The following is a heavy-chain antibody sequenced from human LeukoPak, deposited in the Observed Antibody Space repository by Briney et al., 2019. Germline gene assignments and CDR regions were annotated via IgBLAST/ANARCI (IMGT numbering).Heavy chain of an antibody. D-gene: IGHD6-19*01. CDR1: GFTFSSYW. CDR3: AVCHWHSSGCRNDY. CDR2: IKQDGSEK. Sequence: GGSLRLSCAASGFTFSSYWMSWVRQAPGKGLEWVANIKQDGSEKYYVDSVKGRFTISRDNAKNSLYLQMNSLRAEDTAVYYCAVCHWHSSGCRNDYWGQGTLVTVSS. J-gene: IGHJ4*02. V-gene: IGHV3-7*03.